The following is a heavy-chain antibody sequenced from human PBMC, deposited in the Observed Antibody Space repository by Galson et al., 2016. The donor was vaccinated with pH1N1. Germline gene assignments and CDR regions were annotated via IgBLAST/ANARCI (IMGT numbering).Heavy chain of an antibody. D-gene: IGHD4-23*01. Sequence: SVKVSCKVSGYLLTELSIFWVRQAPGKGLEWMGGFTAEDGETVYAQKLQGRVTMTEDTSTDTAYMELSSLSYEDTAVYYCATNSIDYYYYMDVWGKGTTVTVSS. CDR1: GYLLTELS. CDR2: FTAEDGET. CDR3: ATNSIDYYYYMDV. J-gene: IGHJ6*03. V-gene: IGHV1-24*01.